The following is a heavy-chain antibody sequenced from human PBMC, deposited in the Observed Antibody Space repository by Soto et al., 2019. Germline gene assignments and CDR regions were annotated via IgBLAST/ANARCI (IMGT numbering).Heavy chain of an antibody. D-gene: IGHD3-22*01. J-gene: IGHJ4*02. CDR3: ARLYYDSSSGSYYFDY. CDR1: GASISTYY. Sequence: PSETLSLTCTVTGASISTYYWNWIRQPPGKGLEWIGNIYYSGSTNYRGTNYNPSLKSRVTISLDTSKNQFSLKLSSVTAADTAVYYCARLYYDSSSGSYYFDYWGQGTLVTVSS. CDR2: IYYSGSTNYRGT. V-gene: IGHV4-59*08.